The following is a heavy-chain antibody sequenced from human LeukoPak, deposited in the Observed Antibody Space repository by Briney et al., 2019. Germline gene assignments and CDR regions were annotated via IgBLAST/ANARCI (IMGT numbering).Heavy chain of an antibody. J-gene: IGHJ4*02. D-gene: IGHD5-24*01. Sequence: ASVKVSCKTSGYIFTPHHIHWMRQAPGQGLELLGWVSAANNPEYSQKFQGRVVITRDASATTSYLELNSLRSEDTAVYYCAMSVEMPPTPSFDYWGQGALVTVSS. CDR1: GYIFTPHH. CDR2: VSAANNP. V-gene: IGHV1-3*01. CDR3: AMSVEMPPTPSFDY.